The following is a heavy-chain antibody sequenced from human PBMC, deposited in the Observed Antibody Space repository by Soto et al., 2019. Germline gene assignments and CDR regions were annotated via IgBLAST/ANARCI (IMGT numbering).Heavy chain of an antibody. J-gene: IGHJ4*02. CDR1: GASINSYY. CDR3: ARGSGGKQQVGGPYYFDL. CDR2: ISSSGST. V-gene: IGHV4-59*01. D-gene: IGHD6-13*01. Sequence: SETLSVPCTVSGASINSYYWSWIRHPPGKGLDWIGYISSSGSTYYKSRVTMSVDTSKNQFSLKLSSVTAADTAVYYCARGSGGKQQVGGPYYFDLWGQGTLVTVSS.